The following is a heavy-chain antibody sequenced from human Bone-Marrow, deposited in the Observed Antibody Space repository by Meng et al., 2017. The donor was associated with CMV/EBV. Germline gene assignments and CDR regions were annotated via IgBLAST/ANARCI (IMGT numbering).Heavy chain of an antibody. CDR3: ASHYYYYYGMDV. CDR1: GFTFSSYA. Sequence: GGSLRLSCAASGFTFSSYAMHWVRQAPGKGLEWVAVISYDGSNKYYADSVKGRFTISRDNSKNTLYLQMNSLRAEDTAVYYCASHYYYYYGMDVWGQGTTVTVSS. CDR2: ISYDGSNK. V-gene: IGHV3-30*04. J-gene: IGHJ6*02.